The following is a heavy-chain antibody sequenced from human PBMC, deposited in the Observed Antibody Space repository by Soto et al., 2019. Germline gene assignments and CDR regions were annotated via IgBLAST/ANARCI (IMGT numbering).Heavy chain of an antibody. J-gene: IGHJ4*02. D-gene: IGHD6-13*01. CDR3: AKDPVDSSPDYIDY. CDR1: GDSMSNYY. Sequence: PSETLSLTCVVSGDSMSNYYWRWIRQPPGKGLEWIGDVSSSGSTNYNPSLKSRVTMSVDTSKNQFSLKLNSVTAADTAVYYCAKDPVDSSPDYIDYWGQGTLVTVSS. V-gene: IGHV4-59*01. CDR2: VSSSGST.